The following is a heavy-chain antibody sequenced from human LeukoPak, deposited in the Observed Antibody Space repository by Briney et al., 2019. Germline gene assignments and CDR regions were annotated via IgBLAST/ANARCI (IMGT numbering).Heavy chain of an antibody. Sequence: GGSLRLSCAASGFTFSNAWMSWVRQAPGKGLEWVGRIKSKTDGGTTDYAAPVKGRFTISRDDSKNTLYLQMNSLKTEDTAVYYCTRGVVVAAKSDYWGQGTLVTVSS. V-gene: IGHV3-15*01. CDR3: TRGVVVAAKSDY. D-gene: IGHD2-15*01. CDR2: IKSKTDGGTT. CDR1: GFTFSNAW. J-gene: IGHJ4*02.